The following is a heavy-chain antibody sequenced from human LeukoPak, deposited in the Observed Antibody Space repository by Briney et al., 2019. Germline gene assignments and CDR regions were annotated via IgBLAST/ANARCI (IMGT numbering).Heavy chain of an antibody. CDR3: ARSGSQRYGGAFDD. D-gene: IGHD1-26*01. J-gene: IGHJ4*02. CDR1: GDSISSYY. V-gene: IGHV4-4*09. CDR2: IYHGGTN. Sequence: SETLSLTCTVSGDSISSYYWSWIRQPPGKGLEWIAYIYHGGTNNYHPSLKSRVTISSDTSKNQFYLRMSSVTAADTAVYYCARSGSQRYGGAFDDWGQGTLVTVSS.